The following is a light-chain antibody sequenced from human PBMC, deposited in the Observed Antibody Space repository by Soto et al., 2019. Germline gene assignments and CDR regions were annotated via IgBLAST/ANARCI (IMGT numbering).Light chain of an antibody. CDR2: GSS. J-gene: IGKJ3*01. V-gene: IGKV1-39*01. CDR3: QQSYTFPFT. CDR1: QSIKSH. Sequence: DIQMTQSPSSLSASVGDRVTVTCRASQSIKSHLNWYQQKLGQAPKLLIYGSSTLEGGVPSRFSGSGSGTEFTLTISSLQPEESATYYCQQSYTFPFTFGPGTKVNIK.